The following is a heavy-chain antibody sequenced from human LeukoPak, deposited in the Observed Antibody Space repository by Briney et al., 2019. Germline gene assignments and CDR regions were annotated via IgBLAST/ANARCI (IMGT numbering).Heavy chain of an antibody. Sequence: SETLSLTCTVSGGSISSYYWSWTRQPAGKGLEWIGRIYSSGSTNYNPSLKSRVTMSVDMSRNQFSLKLSSVTAADTAVYYCARVSPGGNSDYLCQGTLVTVSS. V-gene: IGHV4-4*07. CDR1: GGSISSYY. CDR3: ARVSPGGNSDY. CDR2: IYSSGST. J-gene: IGHJ4*02. D-gene: IGHD4-23*01.